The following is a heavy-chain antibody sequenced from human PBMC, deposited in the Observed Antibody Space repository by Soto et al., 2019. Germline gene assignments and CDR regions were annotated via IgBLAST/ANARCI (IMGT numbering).Heavy chain of an antibody. J-gene: IGHJ4*02. CDR3: AKGVWFGELLGYFDY. Sequence: QVQLVEYGGGVVQPGRSLRLSCAASGFTFSSYGMHWVRQAPGKGLEWVAVISYDGSNKYYADSVKGRFTISRDNSKNTLYLQMNSLRAEDTAVYYCAKGVWFGELLGYFDYWGQGTLVTVSS. V-gene: IGHV3-30*18. CDR1: GFTFSSYG. CDR2: ISYDGSNK. D-gene: IGHD3-10*01.